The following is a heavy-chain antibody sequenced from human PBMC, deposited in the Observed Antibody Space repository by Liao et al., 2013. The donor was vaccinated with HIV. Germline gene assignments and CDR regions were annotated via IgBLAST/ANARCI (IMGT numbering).Heavy chain of an antibody. CDR1: GGSISSGSYY. J-gene: IGHJ6*03. Sequence: QLQLQESGSRLVKPSQTLSLTCTVSGGSISSGSYYWSWIRQPAGKGLEWLGRMYVSGTTWVNPSLKSRVTMSVDTSNNHFSLKLTSVTAADTALYYCAGDHGSFTHDYSHMDVWGRGTAVTVSS. CDR3: AGDHGSFTHDYSHMDV. CDR2: MYVSGTT. V-gene: IGHV4-61*02.